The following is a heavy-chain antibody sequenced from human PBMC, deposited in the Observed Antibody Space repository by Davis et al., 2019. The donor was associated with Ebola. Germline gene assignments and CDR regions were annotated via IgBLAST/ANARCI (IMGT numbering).Heavy chain of an antibody. CDR2: ITGSGLYI. J-gene: IGHJ4*02. V-gene: IGHV3-23*01. CDR1: GITFGDYV. CDR3: AGGGLRSSFIAAAGTGY. Sequence: PGGSLRLSCAASGITFGDYVMHWVRQPPGKGPEWVSSITGSGLYIYYADSVKGRFTISRDNSKNTLYLQMNSLRAEDTAVYYCAGGGLRSSFIAAAGTGYWGQGTLVTVSS. D-gene: IGHD6-13*01.